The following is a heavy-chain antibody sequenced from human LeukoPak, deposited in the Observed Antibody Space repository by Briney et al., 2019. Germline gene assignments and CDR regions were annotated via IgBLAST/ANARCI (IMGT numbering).Heavy chain of an antibody. CDR1: GGSISSYY. J-gene: IGHJ6*02. V-gene: IGHV4-59*01. CDR3: ARDPTRYGMDV. CDR2: IYYSGST. Sequence: KPSGTLSLTCTVSGGSISSYYWSWIRQPPGKGLEWIGYIYYSGSTNYNPSLKSRVTISVDTSKNQFSLKLSSVTAADTAVYYCARDPTRYGMDVWGQGTTVTVSS.